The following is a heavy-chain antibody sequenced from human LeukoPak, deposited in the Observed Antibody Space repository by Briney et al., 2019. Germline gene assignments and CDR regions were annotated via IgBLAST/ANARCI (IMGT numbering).Heavy chain of an antibody. CDR3: ARGEEDFWGGYYFDY. D-gene: IGHD3-3*01. V-gene: IGHV1-8*03. Sequence: ASVKVSCKASGYTFTSYDINWVRQAPGQGLEWMGWMNPNSGNTGYAQKFQGRVTITRNTSISTAYMELSSLRSEDTAVYYCARGEEDFWGGYYFDYWGQGTLVTVSS. CDR2: MNPNSGNT. J-gene: IGHJ4*02. CDR1: GYTFTSYD.